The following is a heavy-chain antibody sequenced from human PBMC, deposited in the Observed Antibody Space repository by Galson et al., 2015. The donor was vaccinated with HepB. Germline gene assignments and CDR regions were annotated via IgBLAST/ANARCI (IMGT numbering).Heavy chain of an antibody. CDR2: INPSGGST. V-gene: IGHV1-46*01. CDR1: GYTFTSYY. D-gene: IGHD3-22*01. Sequence: VKVSCKASGYTFTSYYMHWVRQAPGQGLEWMGIINPSGGSTSYAQKFQGRVTMTRDTSTSTVYMELSSLRSEDTAVYYCARVAPDYDSSGYIDYRGRGTLVTVSS. CDR3: ARVAPDYDSSGYIDY. J-gene: IGHJ4*02.